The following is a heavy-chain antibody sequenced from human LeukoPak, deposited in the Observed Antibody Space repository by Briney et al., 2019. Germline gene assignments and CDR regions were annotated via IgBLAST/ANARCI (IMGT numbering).Heavy chain of an antibody. CDR3: AKYYIGGIHQGLDY. CDR2: ISGSGDST. V-gene: IGHV3-23*01. J-gene: IGHJ4*02. D-gene: IGHD1-26*01. CDR1: GFTFSSYA. Sequence: GGSLRLSCAASGFTFSSYAMRWVRQAPGKGLEWVSGISGSGDSTSYADSVKGRFSISRDNSKNTLYLQMNSLRAEDTAVYYCAKYYIGGIHQGLDYWGQGTLVTVSS.